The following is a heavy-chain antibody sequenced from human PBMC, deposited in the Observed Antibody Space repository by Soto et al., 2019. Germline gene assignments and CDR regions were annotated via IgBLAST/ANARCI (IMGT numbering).Heavy chain of an antibody. J-gene: IGHJ6*02. CDR2: MNPNNGNT. V-gene: IGHV1-18*01. CDR1: GYTFTSYD. Sequence: GASVKVSCKASGYTFTSYDINWVRQATGQGLEWMGWMNPNNGNTNYAQKLQGRVTMTTDTSTSTAYMELRSLRSDDTAVYYCARDVVVVPAAIAAYYYYGMDVWGQGTTVTVSS. D-gene: IGHD2-2*01. CDR3: ARDVVVVPAAIAAYYYYGMDV.